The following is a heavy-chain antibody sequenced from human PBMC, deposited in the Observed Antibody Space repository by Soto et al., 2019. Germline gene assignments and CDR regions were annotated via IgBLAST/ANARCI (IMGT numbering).Heavy chain of an antibody. CDR3: ARDLASTTIPNY. Sequence: EVQLVESGGGLVQPGGSLRLSCAASGFTFSSYWMSWVRQAPGKGLEWVANIKQEGSEKYYVDSVKGRFTISRDNAKNSLSLQMNSLGAEDTAVYYCARDLASTTIPNYWGQGTLVTFSS. J-gene: IGHJ4*02. CDR2: IKQEGSEK. D-gene: IGHD4-17*01. V-gene: IGHV3-7*04. CDR1: GFTFSSYW.